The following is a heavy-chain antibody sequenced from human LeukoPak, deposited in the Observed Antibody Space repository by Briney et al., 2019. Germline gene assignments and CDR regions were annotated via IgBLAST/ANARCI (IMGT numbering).Heavy chain of an antibody. CDR2: ISAYNGNT. CDR1: GYTFSNFG. J-gene: IGHJ6*02. CDR3: ARGGHCSSTSCYGYYYYGMDV. V-gene: IGHV1-18*01. Sequence: ASVKVSCKTSGYTFSNFGINWVRQAPGQGLEWMGWISAYNGNTNYAQKLQGRVTMTTDTSTSTAYMELRSLRSDDTAVYFCARGGHCSSTSCYGYYYYGMDVWGQGTTVTVSS. D-gene: IGHD2-2*03.